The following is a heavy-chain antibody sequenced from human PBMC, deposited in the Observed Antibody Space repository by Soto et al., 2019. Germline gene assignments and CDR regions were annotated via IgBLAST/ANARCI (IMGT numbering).Heavy chain of an antibody. V-gene: IGHV1-24*01. CDR1: GYTLTELS. J-gene: IGHJ5*02. CDR2: FDPEDGET. Sequence: ASVKVSCKVSGYTLTELSMHWVRQAPGKGLEWMGGFDPEDGETIYAQKFQGRVTMTTDTSTGTAYMELRSLRSDDTAVYYCARYSGYDLGNWFDPWGQGTLVTVSS. CDR3: ARYSGYDLGNWFDP. D-gene: IGHD5-12*01.